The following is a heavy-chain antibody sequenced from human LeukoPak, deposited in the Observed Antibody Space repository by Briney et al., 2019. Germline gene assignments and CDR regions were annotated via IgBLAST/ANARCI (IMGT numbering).Heavy chain of an antibody. V-gene: IGHV1-18*01. D-gene: IGHD2-15*01. CDR2: ISAYNGNT. Sequence: ASVKVSCKASGYTFTSYGISWVRQAPGQGLEWMGWISAYNGNTNYAQKLQGRVTMTTDTSTSTAYMVLRSLRSDDTAVYYCARVDCSGGSCYSGFDYWGQGTLVTVSS. J-gene: IGHJ4*02. CDR3: ARVDCSGGSCYSGFDY. CDR1: GYTFTSYG.